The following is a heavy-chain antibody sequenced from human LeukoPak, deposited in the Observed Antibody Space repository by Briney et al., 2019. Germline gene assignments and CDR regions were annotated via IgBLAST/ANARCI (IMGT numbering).Heavy chain of an antibody. CDR3: ARGNNWNFDPGNFDP. J-gene: IGHJ5*02. Sequence: GASVKVSCKPSGYTFITHDINWVRQATGQGLEWMGWMNPSSGNTGYAQKFQGRVTMTRDTSINTAYLEFYSLTSEDTAVYYCARGNNWNFDPGNFDPWGQGTLVTVSS. CDR1: GYTFITHD. V-gene: IGHV1-8*01. D-gene: IGHD1-7*01. CDR2: MNPSSGNT.